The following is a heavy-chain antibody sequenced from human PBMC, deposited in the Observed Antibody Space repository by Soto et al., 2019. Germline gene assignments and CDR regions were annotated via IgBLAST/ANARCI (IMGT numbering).Heavy chain of an antibody. CDR1: GFTFSNAW. J-gene: IGHJ4*02. CDR3: TTNYDILTGYYTTKVDY. Sequence: GGSLRLSCAASGFTFSNAWMSWVRQAPGKGLEWVGRIKSKTDGGTTDYAAPVKGRFTISRDDSKNTLYLQMNSLKTEDTAVYYCTTNYDILTGYYTTKVDYWGQGTLVTVSS. V-gene: IGHV3-15*01. CDR2: IKSKTDGGTT. D-gene: IGHD3-9*01.